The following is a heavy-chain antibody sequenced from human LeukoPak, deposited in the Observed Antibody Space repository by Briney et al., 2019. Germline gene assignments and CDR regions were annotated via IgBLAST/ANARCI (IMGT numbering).Heavy chain of an antibody. CDR1: GGSISSNNW. Sequence: SETLSLTCAVSGGSISSNNWWTWVRQPPGEGLQWIGEIYHSGSTNYSPSLKSRVTISVDKSKNQFSLKLNSMTAADTAVYYCARVPRSYYYYYMDVWGKGTTVTVSS. J-gene: IGHJ6*03. CDR2: IYHSGST. V-gene: IGHV4-4*02. CDR3: ARVPRSYYYYYMDV.